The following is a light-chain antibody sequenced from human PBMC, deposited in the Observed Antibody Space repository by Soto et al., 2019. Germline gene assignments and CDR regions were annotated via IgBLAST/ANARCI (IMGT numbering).Light chain of an antibody. V-gene: IGKV1-5*03. Sequence: DIHMTQSPSTLSASVGDRVVITCRASQNIDRWLAWYQQKPRKAPQLLIYRASITESGVPPRFSGSGSATEFTLTITSLQPDDFATYFCQHSKSYPYSFGQGNKLE. CDR1: QNIDRW. CDR3: QHSKSYPYS. J-gene: IGKJ2*03. CDR2: RAS.